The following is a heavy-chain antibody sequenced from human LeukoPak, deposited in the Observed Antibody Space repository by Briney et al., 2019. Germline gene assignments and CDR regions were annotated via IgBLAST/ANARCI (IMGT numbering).Heavy chain of an antibody. J-gene: IGHJ1*01. D-gene: IGHD4-17*01. CDR3: AKEIYGDSTGGRFQH. CDR2: ISGSGGST. Sequence: GGSLRLSCAASGFTFSSYAMSWVRQAPGKGLEWVSVISGSGGSTYYADSVKGRFTISRDNSKNTLYLQMNSLRAEDTAVYYCAKEIYGDSTGGRFQHWGQGTLVTVSS. CDR1: GFTFSSYA. V-gene: IGHV3-23*01.